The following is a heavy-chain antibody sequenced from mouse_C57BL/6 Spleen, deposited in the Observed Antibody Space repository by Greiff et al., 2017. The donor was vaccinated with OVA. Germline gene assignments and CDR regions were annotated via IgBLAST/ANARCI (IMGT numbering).Heavy chain of an antibody. CDR2: IRRKSSNYAT. Sequence: DVKLVESGGGLVQPKGSLKLSCAASGFTFNTYAMHWVRQAPGQGLEWVARIRRKSSNYATYYADSVKDRFTISRDDSQSMLYLQMNNLKTEDAAMYYCVRGGYGVFDVWGTGTTVTVSS. D-gene: IGHD1-1*02. V-gene: IGHV10-3*01. CDR1: GFTFNTYA. CDR3: VRGGYGVFDV. J-gene: IGHJ1*03.